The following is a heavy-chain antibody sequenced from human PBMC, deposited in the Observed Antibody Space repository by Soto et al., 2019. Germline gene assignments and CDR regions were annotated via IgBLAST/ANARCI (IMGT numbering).Heavy chain of an antibody. J-gene: IGHJ4*02. CDR2: ISYHGSDK. D-gene: IGHD4-17*01. CDR3: AKDHLTATVTTVGY. V-gene: IGHV3-30*18. Sequence: QVQLVESGGGVVQPGRSLRLSCAASGFTFSNYGIHWVRPAPGKGLVWVAVISYHGSDKYYAATVKGRFPHSRDNSKNTLYLQMDSLRAEDTAVYYWAKDHLTATVTTVGYWGQGTLVTVSS. CDR1: GFTFSNYG.